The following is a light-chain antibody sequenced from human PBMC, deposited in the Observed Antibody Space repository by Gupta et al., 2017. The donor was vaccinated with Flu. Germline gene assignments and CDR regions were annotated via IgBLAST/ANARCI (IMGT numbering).Light chain of an antibody. V-gene: IGLV2-14*03. Sequence: MSFDFTKRPSGVSDLSSGSKSGNTASLTISGLQVEDEADYYCSSYSSSSNLVVFGGGTKLTVL. CDR3: SSYSSSSNLVV. CDR2: DFT. J-gene: IGLJ2*01.